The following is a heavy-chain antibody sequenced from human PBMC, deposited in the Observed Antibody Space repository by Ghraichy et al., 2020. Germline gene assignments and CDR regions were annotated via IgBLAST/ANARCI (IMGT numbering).Heavy chain of an antibody. CDR1: GFSLGTSGMC. D-gene: IGHD3-10*01. CDR2: IDWDDAQ. Sequence: PTLVKPTETLTLSCNFSGFSLGTSGMCVSWIRQPPGKAPQWLARIDWDDAQYYTPSLKTRLTISKDTANSQVVLTMTNVDPVDTATYFCARTFKYYSGSDVFDMWGPGTMVTVSS. V-gene: IGHV2-70*11. CDR3: ARTFKYYSGSDVFDM. J-gene: IGHJ3*02.